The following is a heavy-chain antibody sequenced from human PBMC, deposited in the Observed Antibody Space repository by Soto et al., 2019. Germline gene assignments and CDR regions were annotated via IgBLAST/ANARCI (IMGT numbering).Heavy chain of an antibody. CDR1: GGSFSGYY. Sequence: SETLSLTCAVYGGSFSGYYWSWIRQPPGKGLEWIGEINHSGSTNYNPSLKSRVTISVDTSKNQFSLKLSSVTAADTAVYYCARKGDSSGYYYFDYWGQGTLVTVSS. D-gene: IGHD3-22*01. CDR3: ARKGDSSGYYYFDY. CDR2: INHSGST. V-gene: IGHV4-34*01. J-gene: IGHJ4*02.